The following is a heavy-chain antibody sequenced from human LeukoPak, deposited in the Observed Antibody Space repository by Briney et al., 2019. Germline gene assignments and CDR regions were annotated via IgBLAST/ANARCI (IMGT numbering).Heavy chain of an antibody. CDR2: IYYSGRP. V-gene: IGHV4-30-4*08. J-gene: IGHJ4*02. D-gene: IGHD3-10*01. CDR1: GGSLSSGDYY. CDR3: ARGEYDYGAGSPFDY. Sequence: SETLSLTCTVSGGSLSSGDYYWRWIRQPPGKGREWLGYIYYSGRPYYNPSLKSQVTISVDTSKNQFSLKLSSVTAADTAVDYCARGEYDYGAGSPFDYWGQGTLVTVSS.